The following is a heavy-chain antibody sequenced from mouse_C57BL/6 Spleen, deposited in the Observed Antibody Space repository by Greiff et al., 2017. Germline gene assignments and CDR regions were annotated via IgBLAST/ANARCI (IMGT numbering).Heavy chain of an antibody. CDR2: IYPGSGST. D-gene: IGHD1-1*01. J-gene: IGHJ2*01. CDR3: AREMITTGVATPDY. CDR1: GYTFTSYW. Sequence: QVQLQQPGAELVKPGASVKMSCKASGYTFTSYWITWVKQRPGQGLEWIGDIYPGSGSTNYNEKFKSKATLTVDTSSSTAYMQLSSLTSEDSAVYYCAREMITTGVATPDYWGQGTTLTVSS. V-gene: IGHV1-55*01.